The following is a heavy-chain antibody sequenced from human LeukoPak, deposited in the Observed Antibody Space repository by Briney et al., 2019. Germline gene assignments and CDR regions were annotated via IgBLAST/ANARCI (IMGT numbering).Heavy chain of an antibody. CDR2: ISAYNGNT. J-gene: IGHJ5*02. CDR1: GYTFTSYG. CDR3: ARGASGYSYGYDWFDP. D-gene: IGHD5-18*01. V-gene: IGHV1-18*01. Sequence: ASVKVSCKASGYTFTSYGISWVRQAPGRGLEWMGWISAYNGNTNYAQKLQGRVTMTTDTSTSTAYMELRSLRSDDTAVYYCARGASGYSYGYDWFDPWGQGTLVTVSS.